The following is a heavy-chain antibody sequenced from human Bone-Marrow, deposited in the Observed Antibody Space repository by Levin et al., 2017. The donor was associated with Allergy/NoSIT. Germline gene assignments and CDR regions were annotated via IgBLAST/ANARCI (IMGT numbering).Heavy chain of an antibody. V-gene: IGHV3-21*06. CDR1: GFKFSSYS. D-gene: IGHD2-15*01. CDR3: ARGYFVVVRPTPGVFDY. Sequence: KSGGSLRLSCAASGFKFSSYSMNWVRQTPGKGLEWVSSISRDGTHIYHADSVKGRFTISRDDARNSLYLQMDSLRVEDTAVYFCARGYFVVVRPTPGVFDYWGQGTPVSVSS. J-gene: IGHJ4*02. CDR2: ISRDGTHI.